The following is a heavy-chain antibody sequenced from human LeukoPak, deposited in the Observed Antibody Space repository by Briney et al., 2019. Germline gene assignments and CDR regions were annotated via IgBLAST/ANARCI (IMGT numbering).Heavy chain of an antibody. V-gene: IGHV3-48*01. J-gene: IGHJ4*02. CDR1: GFTFTSYS. CDR2: ISSSGSTI. D-gene: IGHD6-19*01. Sequence: GGSLRLSCAASGFTFTSYSMNWVRQAPGKGLEWVSYISSSGSTIYYADSVKGRFTISRDTAKNSVFLQMNSLRAEDTAVYYCAREHLSGWYSSDYWGEGTLVSVSS. CDR3: AREHLSGWYSSDY.